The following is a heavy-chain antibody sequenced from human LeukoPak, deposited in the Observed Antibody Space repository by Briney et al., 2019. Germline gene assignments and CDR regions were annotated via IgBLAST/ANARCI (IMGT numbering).Heavy chain of an antibody. Sequence: ASVKVSCKAPGYTFTSYGISWVRQAPGQGLEWMGWISAYNGNTNYAQKLQGRVTMTTDTSTSTAYMELRSLRSDDTAVYYCARGTPYCSSTSCYTEAGDYWGQGTLVTVSS. D-gene: IGHD2-2*02. V-gene: IGHV1-18*01. CDR3: ARGTPYCSSTSCYTEAGDY. CDR2: ISAYNGNT. J-gene: IGHJ4*02. CDR1: GYTFTSYG.